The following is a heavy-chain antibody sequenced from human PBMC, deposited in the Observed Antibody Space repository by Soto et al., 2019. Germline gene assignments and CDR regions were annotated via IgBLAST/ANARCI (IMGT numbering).Heavy chain of an antibody. J-gene: IGHJ3*02. D-gene: IGHD1-20*01. Sequence: ASVKVSCKASGYTFTSYDINWVRQATGQGLEWMGWMNANSGNTGYAQKFQGRVTMTTNTSISTAYMELRSLRSDDTAVYYCAMGITGSPDAFDIWGQGTMVTVSS. V-gene: IGHV1-8*01. CDR1: GYTFTSYD. CDR2: MNANSGNT. CDR3: AMGITGSPDAFDI.